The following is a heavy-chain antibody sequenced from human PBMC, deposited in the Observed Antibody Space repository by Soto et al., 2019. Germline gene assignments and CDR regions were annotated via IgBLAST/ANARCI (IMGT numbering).Heavy chain of an antibody. CDR3: AKGNPMVKMGVFP. Sequence: DVQLLESGGDLVQPGGSLRLSCAASGFTFDSYGMRWVRQAPRKGLEWVSAVSADGRVTFYAGSVKGRFTISKDNSKDSVYLQMNSLRAEDTAIYYCAKGNPMVKMGVFPWGQGSLVTVSS. CDR1: GFTFDSYG. V-gene: IGHV3-23*01. D-gene: IGHD3-10*01. J-gene: IGHJ5*02. CDR2: VSADGRVT.